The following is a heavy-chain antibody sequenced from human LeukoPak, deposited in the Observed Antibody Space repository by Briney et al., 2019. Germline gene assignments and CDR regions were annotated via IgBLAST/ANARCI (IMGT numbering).Heavy chain of an antibody. CDR1: GGSFSGYY. V-gene: IGHV4-34*01. J-gene: IGHJ4*02. Sequence: PSETLSLTCAVYGGSFSGYYWSWIRQPPGKGLEWIGEINHSGSTNNNPSLKSRVTISVDTSKNQFSLKLSSVTAADTAVYYCARSLYSSSSFDYWGQGTLVTVSS. CDR3: ARSLYSSSSFDY. CDR2: INHSGST. D-gene: IGHD6-13*01.